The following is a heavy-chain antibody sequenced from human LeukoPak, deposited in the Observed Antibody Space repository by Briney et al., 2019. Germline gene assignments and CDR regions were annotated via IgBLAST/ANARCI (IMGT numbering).Heavy chain of an antibody. J-gene: IGHJ4*02. D-gene: IGHD4-17*01. CDR3: ARDLGDYPRGLYDY. CDR1: GYTFTSYG. V-gene: IGHV1-18*01. Sequence: ASVKVSCKASGYTFTSYGISWVRQAPGQGLKWMGWISAYNGNTNYAQKLQGRVTMTTDTSTSTAYMELRSLRSDDTAVYYCARDLGDYPRGLYDYWGRGTLFTVSS. CDR2: ISAYNGNT.